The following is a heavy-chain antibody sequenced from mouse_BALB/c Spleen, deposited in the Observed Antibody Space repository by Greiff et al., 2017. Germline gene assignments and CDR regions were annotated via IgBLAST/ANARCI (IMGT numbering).Heavy chain of an antibody. CDR1: GFTFSSYA. CDR2: ISSGGSYT. D-gene: IGHD2-3*01. J-gene: IGHJ3*01. V-gene: IGHV5-9-4*01. CDR3: AINWNYDGHWFAY. Sequence: EVKLVESGGGLVKPGGSLKLSCAASGFTFSSYAMSWVRQSPEKRLEWVAEISSGGSYTYYPDTVTGRFTISRDNAKNTLYLEMSSLRSEDTAMYYCAINWNYDGHWFAYWGQGTLVTVSA.